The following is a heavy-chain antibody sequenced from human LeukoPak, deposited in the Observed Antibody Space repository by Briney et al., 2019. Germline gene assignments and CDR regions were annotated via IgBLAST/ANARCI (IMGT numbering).Heavy chain of an antibody. CDR1: GFTFSSYW. CDR2: INSDGSST. Sequence: GSLRLSCAASGFTFSSYWMHWVRQAPGKGLVWVSRINSDGSSTSYADSVKGRFTISRDNAKNTLYLQMNSLRAEDTAVYYCARGSLSSFGWFDPWGQGTLVTVSS. V-gene: IGHV3-74*01. D-gene: IGHD6-6*01. J-gene: IGHJ5*02. CDR3: ARGSLSSFGWFDP.